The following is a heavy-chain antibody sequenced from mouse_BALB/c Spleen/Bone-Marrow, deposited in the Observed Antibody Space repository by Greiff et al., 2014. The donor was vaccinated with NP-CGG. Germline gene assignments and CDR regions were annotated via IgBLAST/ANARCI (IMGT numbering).Heavy chain of an antibody. CDR2: ISPGDGST. J-gene: IGHJ1*01. Sequence: VQLVESGPELVKPGALVKISCKASGYTFTSYDINRVKQRHGQGLEWIGWISPGDGSTKYNEKFKGKATLTADKSSSTAYMQLSSLTSENSAVYFCARSGNYYGNYYWYFDVWGAGTTVTVSS. V-gene: IGHV1S56*01. D-gene: IGHD2-1*01. CDR1: GYTFTSYD. CDR3: ARSGNYYGNYYWYFDV.